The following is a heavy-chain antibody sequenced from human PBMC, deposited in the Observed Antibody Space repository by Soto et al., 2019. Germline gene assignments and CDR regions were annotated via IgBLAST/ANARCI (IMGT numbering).Heavy chain of an antibody. CDR1: GFTFIGYW. D-gene: IGHD3-10*01. V-gene: IGHV3-7*04. Sequence: EVQLVESGGGWAKPGGSLGLPFAASGFTFIGYWWSWSGRAPGKGREWWANIKKDGSEKSYVDSVKGRFTISRDNAKNSLYLQMNSLRAEDTAVYYCARVDISSYGSGVTFDYWGQGTLVTVSS. CDR2: IKKDGSEK. CDR3: ARVDISSYGSGVTFDY. J-gene: IGHJ4*02.